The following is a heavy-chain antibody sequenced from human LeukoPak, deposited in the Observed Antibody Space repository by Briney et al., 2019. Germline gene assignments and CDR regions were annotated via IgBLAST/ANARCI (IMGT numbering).Heavy chain of an antibody. Sequence: ASVKVSCKASGCTFSSYAISWVRQAPGQGLEWMGGIIPIFGTANYAQKFQGRVTITADKSTSTAYMKLSSLRSEDTAVYYCASVRGESLGWFDPWGQGTLVTVSS. CDR1: GCTFSSYA. J-gene: IGHJ5*02. CDR3: ASVRGESLGWFDP. D-gene: IGHD7-27*01. CDR2: IIPIFGTA. V-gene: IGHV1-69*06.